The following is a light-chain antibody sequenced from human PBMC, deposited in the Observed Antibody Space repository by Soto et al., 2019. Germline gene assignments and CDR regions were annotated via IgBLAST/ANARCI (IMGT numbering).Light chain of an antibody. Sequence: QSVLTQPPSASETPGQTVTISCSGSSSNIGTNTVNWYQQLPGTAPKLLIYSTDQRPSGVPDRFSGSKSGTSASLAISGLRSEDEADYYCVSWDDSLSGLVFGTGTKLTVL. V-gene: IGLV1-44*01. CDR2: STD. CDR3: VSWDDSLSGLV. J-gene: IGLJ1*01. CDR1: SSNIGTNT.